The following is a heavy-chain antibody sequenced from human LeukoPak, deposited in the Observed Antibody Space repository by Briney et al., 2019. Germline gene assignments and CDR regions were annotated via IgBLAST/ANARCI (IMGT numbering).Heavy chain of an antibody. J-gene: IGHJ6*04. D-gene: IGHD3-10*02. CDR1: GFTFISYC. CDR3: AELGITMIGGV. V-gene: IGHV3-7*01. Sequence: TGGSLRLSCAASGFTFISYCMSWVRQAPGKGLEWVANIKQDGSEKYYVDSVKGRFTISRDNAKNSLYLQMNSLRAEDTAVYYCAELGITMIGGVWGKGTTVTISS. CDR2: IKQDGSEK.